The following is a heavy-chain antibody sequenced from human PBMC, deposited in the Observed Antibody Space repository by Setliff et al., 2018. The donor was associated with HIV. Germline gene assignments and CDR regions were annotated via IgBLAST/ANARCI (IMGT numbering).Heavy chain of an antibody. J-gene: IGHJ6*03. CDR1: GGSFSGYY. V-gene: IGHV4-34*01. CDR3: ARRAYCGGDCYHYYYYMDV. D-gene: IGHD2-21*02. Sequence: SETLSLTCAVYGGSFSGYYWSWIRQPPGKGLEWIGEINHSGSTNYNPSLKSRVTISVDTSKNQFSLKLNSVTAADTAVYYCARRAYCGGDCYHYYYYMDVWGKGTTVTVSS. CDR2: INHSGST.